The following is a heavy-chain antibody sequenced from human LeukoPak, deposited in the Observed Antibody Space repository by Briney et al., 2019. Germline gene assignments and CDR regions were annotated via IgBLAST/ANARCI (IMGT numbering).Heavy chain of an antibody. D-gene: IGHD3-10*01. CDR3: AGDYYGSLDY. CDR1: GGSVTTYGSC. CDR2: DYCGGNT. Sequence: PSETLSLTCTVSGGSVTTYGSCWSWIRQPPGKGLEWIAYDYCGGNTNYNPSLKSRVTISVDTSKNQFSLKLSSVTAADTAVYYCAGDYYGSLDYWGQGILVTASS. J-gene: IGHJ4*02. V-gene: IGHV4-61*08.